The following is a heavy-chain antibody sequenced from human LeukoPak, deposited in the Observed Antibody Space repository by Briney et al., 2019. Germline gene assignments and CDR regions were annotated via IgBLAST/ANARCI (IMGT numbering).Heavy chain of an antibody. V-gene: IGHV4-59*01. J-gene: IGHJ3*02. CDR1: GGSISSYY. Sequence: SETLSLTCSVSGGSISSYYWSWIRQPPGKGLEWIGYIYYSGTTNYNPSLKSRVTISVDTSKNQFSLKLSSVTAADTAVYYCARFNDSSGYYFDAFDIWGQGTMVTVSS. D-gene: IGHD3-22*01. CDR3: ARFNDSSGYYFDAFDI. CDR2: IYYSGTT.